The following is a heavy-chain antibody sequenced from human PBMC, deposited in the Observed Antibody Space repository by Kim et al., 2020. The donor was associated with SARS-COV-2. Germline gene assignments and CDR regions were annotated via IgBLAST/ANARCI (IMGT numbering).Heavy chain of an antibody. D-gene: IGHD2-15*01. CDR3: AGGGSDSSYDYYYYMDV. J-gene: IGHJ6*03. Sequence: VKGRFTNSRDNSKNTLYLQMNSLRVEDTAMYYCAGGGSDSSYDYYYYMDVWGKGTTVTVSS. V-gene: IGHV3-30*07.